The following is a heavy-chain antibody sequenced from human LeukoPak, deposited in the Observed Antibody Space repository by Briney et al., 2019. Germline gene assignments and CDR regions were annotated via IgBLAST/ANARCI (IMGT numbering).Heavy chain of an antibody. D-gene: IGHD4-17*01. J-gene: IGHJ4*02. V-gene: IGHV4-34*09. CDR3: ARDEYGAKDY. Sequence: SETLSLTCAVYGGSFSGYYWSWIRQPPGKGLEWIGYIYYSGSTYYNPSLKSRVTISVDTSKNQFSLKLSSVTAADTAVYYCARDEYGAKDYWGQGTLVTVSS. CDR1: GGSFSGYY. CDR2: IYYSGST.